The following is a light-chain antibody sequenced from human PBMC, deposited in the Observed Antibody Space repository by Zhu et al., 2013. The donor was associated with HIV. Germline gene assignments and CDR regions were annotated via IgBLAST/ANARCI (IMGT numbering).Light chain of an antibody. CDR3: QAWDSSTYYV. Sequence: SYVLTQPPSVSVAPGKTARITCGGNDIGDKSVHWYQQKPGQAPVLVVRDDSDRPSGIPERFSGSNSGNTATLTISGTQAMDEADYYCQAWDSSTYYVFGTGTKVTVL. CDR2: DDS. CDR1: DIGDKS. V-gene: IGLV3-21*01. J-gene: IGLJ1*01.